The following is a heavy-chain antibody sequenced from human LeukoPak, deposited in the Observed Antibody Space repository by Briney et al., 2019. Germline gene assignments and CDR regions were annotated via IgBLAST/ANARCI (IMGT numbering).Heavy chain of an antibody. CDR3: ARDFADSYYGSSGRSRFDY. V-gene: IGHV1-46*01. CDR2: INPSGGGP. CDR1: GYTFTSHY. D-gene: IGHD3-22*01. Sequence: ASVKVSCKSSGYTFTSHYIHWVRQAPGQGLEWMGIINPSGGGPIYAQKFQGRVTMTRDTSTSTVYMELSSLRLEDTAVYYCARDFADSYYGSSGRSRFDYWGQGTLVTVSS. J-gene: IGHJ4*02.